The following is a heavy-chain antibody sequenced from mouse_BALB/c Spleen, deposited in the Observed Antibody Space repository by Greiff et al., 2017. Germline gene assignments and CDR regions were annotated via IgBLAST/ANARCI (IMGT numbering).Heavy chain of an antibody. Sequence: VKLQESGAELARPGASVKLSCKASGYTFTSYSMQWVKQRPGQGLEWIGSIYPGDGDTRYTQKFKGKATLTADKSSSTAYMQLSSVASEDSAVYYCARLLWHHFDYWGQGTTLTVSS. J-gene: IGHJ2*01. V-gene: IGHV1-87*01. D-gene: IGHD2-1*01. CDR2: IYPGDGDT. CDR1: GYTFTSYS. CDR3: ARLLWHHFDY.